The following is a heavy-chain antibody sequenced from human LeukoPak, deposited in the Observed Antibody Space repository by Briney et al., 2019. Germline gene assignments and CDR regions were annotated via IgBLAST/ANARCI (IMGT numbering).Heavy chain of an antibody. J-gene: IGHJ4*02. CDR3: ASKVGETGWLDY. V-gene: IGHV4-39*01. Sequence: SETLSLTCTVSGGSISSSSYYWGWIRQPPGKGLEWIGSIYYSGSTYYNPSLKSRVTISVDTSKNQFSLKLSSVTAADTAVYYCASKVGETGWLDYWGQGTLVTVSS. CDR1: GGSISSSSYY. CDR2: IYYSGST. D-gene: IGHD1-26*01.